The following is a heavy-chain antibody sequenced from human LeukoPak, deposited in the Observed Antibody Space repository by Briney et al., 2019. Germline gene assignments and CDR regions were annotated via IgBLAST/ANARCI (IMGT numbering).Heavy chain of an antibody. CDR3: ARGDGYNPQSSYFDY. J-gene: IGHJ4*02. CDR2: IYSGGST. V-gene: IGHV3-53*01. Sequence: PGGSLRLSCAASGFTVSSNYMSRVRQAPGKGLEWVSVIYSGGSTYYADSVKGRFTISRDNSKNTLYLQMNSLRAEDTAVYYCARGDGYNPQSSYFDYWGQGTPVTVSS. D-gene: IGHD5-24*01. CDR1: GFTVSSNY.